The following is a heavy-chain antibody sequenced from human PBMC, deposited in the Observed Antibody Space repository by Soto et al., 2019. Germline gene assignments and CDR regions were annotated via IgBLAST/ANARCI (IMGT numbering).Heavy chain of an antibody. J-gene: IGHJ6*02. D-gene: IGHD6-13*01. CDR1: GYTFTSYA. CDR3: ARDRVLRAAGTAYYYYGMDV. V-gene: IGHV1-3*01. Sequence: ASVKVSCKASGYTFTSYAMHWVRQAPGQRLEWMGWINAGNGNTKYSQKFQGRVTITRDTSASTAYMELSSLRSEDTAVYYCARDRVLRAAGTAYYYYGMDVWGQGTTVTVSS. CDR2: INAGNGNT.